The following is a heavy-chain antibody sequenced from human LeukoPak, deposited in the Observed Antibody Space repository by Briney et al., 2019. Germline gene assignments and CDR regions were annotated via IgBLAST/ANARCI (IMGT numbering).Heavy chain of an antibody. CDR1: GFTFSSYA. J-gene: IGHJ4*02. D-gene: IGHD6-13*01. Sequence: GGSLRLSCAASGFTFSSYAMSWVRQAPGKGLEWVSAISGRGGSTYYADSVKGRFTISRDNSKNTLYLQMNSLRAEDTAVYYCAKDLESIAAAGTPRPDDYWGQGTLVTVSS. V-gene: IGHV3-23*01. CDR3: AKDLESIAAAGTPRPDDY. CDR2: ISGRGGST.